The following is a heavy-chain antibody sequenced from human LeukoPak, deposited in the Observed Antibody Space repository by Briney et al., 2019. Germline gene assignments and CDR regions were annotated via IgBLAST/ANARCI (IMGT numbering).Heavy chain of an antibody. Sequence: GGSLRLSCAASGFTFSSYSMNWVRQAPGNGLEWVSVIYSGGSTYYADSVKGRFTISRDNSKNTLYLQMNSLRAEDTAVYYCARVKQGYCSSTSCYTPPLDWGQGTLVTVSS. CDR1: GFTFSSYS. D-gene: IGHD2-2*02. CDR2: IYSGGST. CDR3: ARVKQGYCSSTSCYTPPLD. J-gene: IGHJ4*02. V-gene: IGHV3-66*01.